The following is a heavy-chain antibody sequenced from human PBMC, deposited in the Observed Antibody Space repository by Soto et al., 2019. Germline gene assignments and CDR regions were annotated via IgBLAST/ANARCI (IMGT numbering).Heavy chain of an antibody. Sequence: EVQLVESGGGLIQPGGSRSLSCAASGFTFSSYSMTGVRQAPGKGLEWISYISSSDINIYYADSVKGRFTISRDIAKNSLYLQMNSLRAEDTAVYYCARDYGDYVPRNDYWGQGTLVTVSS. CDR1: GFTFSSYS. CDR2: ISSSDINI. CDR3: ARDYGDYVPRNDY. J-gene: IGHJ4*02. V-gene: IGHV3-48*01. D-gene: IGHD4-17*01.